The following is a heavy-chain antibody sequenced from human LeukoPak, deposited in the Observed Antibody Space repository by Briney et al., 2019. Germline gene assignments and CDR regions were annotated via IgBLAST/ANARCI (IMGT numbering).Heavy chain of an antibody. CDR2: IIPIFGTA. Sequence: SVKVSCKASGGSVSSYAISWVRQAPGQGLEWMGGIIPIFGTANYAQKFQGRVTITTDESTSTAYMEMSSLRSGDTAVYYCARALRIAARPEYYYYMDVWGKGTTVTVSS. J-gene: IGHJ6*03. CDR1: GGSVSSYA. D-gene: IGHD6-6*01. CDR3: ARALRIAARPEYYYYMDV. V-gene: IGHV1-69*05.